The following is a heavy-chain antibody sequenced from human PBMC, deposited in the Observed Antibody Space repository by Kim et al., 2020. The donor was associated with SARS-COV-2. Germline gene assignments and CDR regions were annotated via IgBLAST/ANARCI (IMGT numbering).Heavy chain of an antibody. Sequence: SVKVSCKASGGTFSSYAISWVRQAPGQGLEWMGRIIPILGIANYAQKFQGRVTITADKSTSTAYMELSSLRSEDTAVYYCAREVFGGQIPAGHVYYFDYWGQGTLVTVSS. D-gene: IGHD2-2*01. CDR2: IIPILGIA. CDR3: AREVFGGQIPAGHVYYFDY. V-gene: IGHV1-69*04. CDR1: GGTFSSYA. J-gene: IGHJ4*02.